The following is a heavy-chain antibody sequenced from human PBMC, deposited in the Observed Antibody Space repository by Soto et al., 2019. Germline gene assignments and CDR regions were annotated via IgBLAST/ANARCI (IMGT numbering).Heavy chain of an antibody. J-gene: IGHJ4*02. CDR1: GGSFSGYY. D-gene: IGHD6-19*01. Sequence: PSETLSLTCAVYGGSFSGYYWSWIRQPPGKGLEWIGEINHSGSTNYNPSLKSRVTISVDTSKNQFSLKLSSVTAADTAVYYCARCYSSGPLYYFDYWGQGTLVTVSS. CDR3: ARCYSSGPLYYFDY. CDR2: INHSGST. V-gene: IGHV4-34*01.